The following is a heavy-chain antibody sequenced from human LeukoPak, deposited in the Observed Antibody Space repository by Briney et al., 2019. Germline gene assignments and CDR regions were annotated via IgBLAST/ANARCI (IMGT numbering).Heavy chain of an antibody. J-gene: IGHJ4*02. D-gene: IGHD5-12*01. Sequence: GGSLRLSCAASGFTVSNNHMNWVRQAPGKGLECVSVLNNDGSTYYADSVKGRFTTSRDSSKNTVYLQMNSLRAEDTAVYYCAKVGVATRDYWGQGTLVTVSS. CDR3: AKVGVATRDY. V-gene: IGHV3-66*01. CDR1: GFTVSNNH. CDR2: LNNDGST.